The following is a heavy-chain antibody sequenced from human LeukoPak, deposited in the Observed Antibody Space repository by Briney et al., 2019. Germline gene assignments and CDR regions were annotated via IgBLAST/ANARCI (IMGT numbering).Heavy chain of an antibody. J-gene: IGHJ4*02. Sequence: GGSLRLSCAASGFTFSSYAMSWVRQAPGKGLEWVSAISGSGGSTYYADSVKGRFTISRDNSKNTLYLQMNSLRAEDTAVYYCAKVWDSSGWSWGYFDYWGQGTLVTVSP. CDR1: GFTFSSYA. CDR3: AKVWDSSGWSWGYFDY. V-gene: IGHV3-23*01. CDR2: ISGSGGST. D-gene: IGHD6-19*01.